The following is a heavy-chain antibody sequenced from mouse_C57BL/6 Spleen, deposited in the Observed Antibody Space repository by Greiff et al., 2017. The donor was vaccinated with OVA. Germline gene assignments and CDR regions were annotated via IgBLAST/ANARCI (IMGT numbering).Heavy chain of an antibody. D-gene: IGHD2-10*01. CDR1: GYTFTGYW. CDR3: ARSPPYYGNYDYAMDY. V-gene: IGHV1-9*01. J-gene: IGHJ4*01. CDR2: ILPGSGST. Sequence: QVQLQQSGAELMKPGASVKLSCKATGYTFTGYWIEWVKQRPGHGLEWIGEILPGSGSTNYNEKFKGKATFTADPSSNTAYMQLSSLTTEDSAIXYCARSPPYYGNYDYAMDYWGQGTSVTVSS.